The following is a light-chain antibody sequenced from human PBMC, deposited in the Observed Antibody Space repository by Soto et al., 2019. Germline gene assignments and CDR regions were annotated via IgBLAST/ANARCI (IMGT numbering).Light chain of an antibody. V-gene: IGKV1-5*03. CDR3: QQYNSYSWT. J-gene: IGKJ1*01. CDR1: QSISSW. CDR2: KAS. Sequence: DIHMTQSPSTLSASVGDRVTITCRASQSISSWLAWYQQKPGKAPKLLIYKASSLQSGVPSRFSGSGSGTDFTLTISSLQPDDFATYYCQQYNSYSWTFGQGTKVEIK.